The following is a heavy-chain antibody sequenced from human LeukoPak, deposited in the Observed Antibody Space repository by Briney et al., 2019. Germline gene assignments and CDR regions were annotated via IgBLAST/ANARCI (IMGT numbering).Heavy chain of an antibody. J-gene: IGHJ6*03. CDR3: AREYDFWSGYFKLGPYYYYYMDV. Sequence: PSETLSLTCTVSGGSIGSYYWSWIRQPPGKGLEWIGYIYYSGSTNYNPSLKSRVTISVDTSKNQFSLKLSSVTAADTAVYYCAREYDFWSGYFKLGPYYYYYMDVWGKGTTVTVSS. D-gene: IGHD3-3*01. V-gene: IGHV4-59*12. CDR2: IYYSGST. CDR1: GGSIGSYY.